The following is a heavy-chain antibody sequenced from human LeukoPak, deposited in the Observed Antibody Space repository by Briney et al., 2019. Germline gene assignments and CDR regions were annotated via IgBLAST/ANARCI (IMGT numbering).Heavy chain of an antibody. J-gene: IGHJ4*02. D-gene: IGHD6-19*01. CDR3: GRSGSRDWDYFEY. CDR1: GFTFTSYA. V-gene: IGHV3-23*01. CDR2: ISGDGGDT. Sequence: GSLRLSCAASGFTFTSYAMNWVRQAPGKGLEWVSNISGDGGDTHYADSVRGRFTISRANSKNTLFMQMNSQGAEDTAVYYCGRSGSRDWDYFEYWGQGTLVPASS.